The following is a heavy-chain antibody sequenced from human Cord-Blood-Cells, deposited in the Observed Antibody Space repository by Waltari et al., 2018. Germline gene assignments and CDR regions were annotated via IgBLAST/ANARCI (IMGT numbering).Heavy chain of an antibody. CDR2: INPGGGST. CDR1: GYTFTSYY. V-gene: IGHV1-46*01. CDR3: ARGGYYDFWSGYLYYFDY. Sequence: QVQLVQSGAEVKKPGASVKVSCKASGYTFTSYYMHWVRQAPGQGLEWMGIINPGGGSTSNAQKFQGRVTMTRDTSTSTVYMELSSLRSEDTAVYYCARGGYYDFWSGYLYYFDYWGQGTLVTVSS. J-gene: IGHJ4*02. D-gene: IGHD3-3*01.